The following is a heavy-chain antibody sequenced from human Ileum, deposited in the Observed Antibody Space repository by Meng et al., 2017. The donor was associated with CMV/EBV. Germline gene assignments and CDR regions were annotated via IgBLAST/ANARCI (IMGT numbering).Heavy chain of an antibody. Sequence: VYGGSFSGYYWSWIRQPPGKGLEWIGEINHSGSTNSNPSLKSRVTISVDTSKNQFSLKLSSVTAADTAVYYCARGRGIAAARLKVDYWGQGTLVTVSS. CDR2: INHSGST. CDR1: GGSFSGYY. J-gene: IGHJ4*02. CDR3: ARGRGIAAARLKVDY. D-gene: IGHD6-13*01. V-gene: IGHV4-34*01.